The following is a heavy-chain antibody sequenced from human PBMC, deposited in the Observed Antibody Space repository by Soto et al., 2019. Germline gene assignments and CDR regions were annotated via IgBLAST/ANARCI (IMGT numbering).Heavy chain of an antibody. CDR2: LYSSGNT. CDR1: GASVNSDFSY. V-gene: IGHV4-61*01. Sequence: QVQLQESGPGLVKPSETLSLTCIVSGASVNSDFSYWSWIRQPPGKGLEWIGCLYSSGNTNYNPSLNSRVTITIDTSKNQFSLRLTSVTPADTAIYYCARVWGGYYFDFWGQGTLVTVSS. D-gene: IGHD3-16*01. J-gene: IGHJ4*02. CDR3: ARVWGGYYFDF.